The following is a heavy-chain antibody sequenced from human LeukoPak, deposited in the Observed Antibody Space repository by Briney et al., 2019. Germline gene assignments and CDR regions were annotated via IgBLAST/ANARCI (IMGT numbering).Heavy chain of an antibody. D-gene: IGHD3-10*01. V-gene: IGHV4-4*02. Sequence: SGTLSLTCAVSGDSISSSHWWSWVRHPPGKGLEWIGEIYHSGSTNYNPSLKSRVTISVDKSENQFSLRLNSVTSADTAVYYCGHTEGTMVRGVLINYWGQGTLVTVSS. CDR2: IYHSGST. CDR1: GDSISSSHW. J-gene: IGHJ4*02. CDR3: GHTEGTMVRGVLINY.